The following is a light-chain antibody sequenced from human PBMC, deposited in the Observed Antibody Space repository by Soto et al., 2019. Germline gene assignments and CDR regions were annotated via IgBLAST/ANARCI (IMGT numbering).Light chain of an antibody. Sequence: SALTHPRSVCGSPGQSVTISCTGTSSDVGVYDYVSWYQQYPGKAPKIMIYDVSKRPSGVPDRFSGSKSDNTASLTISGLQAEDEADYYCCSYAGSYTFVFGIGTKVTVL. CDR2: DVS. J-gene: IGLJ1*01. CDR1: SSDVGVYDY. CDR3: CSYAGSYTFV. V-gene: IGLV2-11*01.